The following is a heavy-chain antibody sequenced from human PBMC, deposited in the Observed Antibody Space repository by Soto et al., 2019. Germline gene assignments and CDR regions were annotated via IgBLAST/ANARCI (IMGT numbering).Heavy chain of an antibody. D-gene: IGHD3-10*01. V-gene: IGHV3-23*01. CDR2: ISGSGGST. J-gene: IGHJ4*02. CDR1: GFTFSSYA. CDR3: AKDMVRGVIPPILVY. Sequence: EVQLLESGGGLVQPGGSLRLSCAASGFTFSSYAMSWVRQAPGKGLEWVSAISGSGGSTYYADSVKGRFTISRDNSKNTLYMQMNSLRAEDTAVYYCAKDMVRGVIPPILVYWGQGTLVTVSS.